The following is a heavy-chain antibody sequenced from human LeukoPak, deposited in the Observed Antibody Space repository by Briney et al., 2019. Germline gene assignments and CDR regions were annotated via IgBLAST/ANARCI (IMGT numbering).Heavy chain of an antibody. Sequence: SETLSLTCTVSGVSISSSNSYWGWIRQPPGKGLEWIGSIYYSGNTYYNASLKSQVSISIDTSKNQFSLRLTSVTAADTAVYYCARVPTVTFFDYWGQGTLVTVSS. D-gene: IGHD4-17*01. V-gene: IGHV4-39*01. J-gene: IGHJ4*02. CDR2: IYYSGNT. CDR1: GVSISSSNSY. CDR3: ARVPTVTFFDY.